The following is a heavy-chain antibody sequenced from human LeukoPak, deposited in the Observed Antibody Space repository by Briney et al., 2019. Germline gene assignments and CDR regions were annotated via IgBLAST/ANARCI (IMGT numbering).Heavy chain of an antibody. D-gene: IGHD2-15*01. CDR3: AKGYCGGGSCLWIDY. J-gene: IGHJ4*02. CDR2: ISGSGGST. CDR1: GFTFSSYA. Sequence: GGSLRLSCAASGFTFSSYAISWVRQAPGKGLEWVSGISGSGGSTYYADSVKGRFTVSRDNSKNTLFLQMNSLRAEDTAVYYCAKGYCGGGSCLWIDYWGQGTLVTVSS. V-gene: IGHV3-23*01.